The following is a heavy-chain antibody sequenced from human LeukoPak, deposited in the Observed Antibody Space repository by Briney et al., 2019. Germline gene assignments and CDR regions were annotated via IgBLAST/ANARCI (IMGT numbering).Heavy chain of an antibody. D-gene: IGHD2-15*01. J-gene: IGHJ4*02. CDR2: IIPIFGTA. CDR3: AVGIVVVVAAISVDFDY. V-gene: IGHV1-69*05. Sequence: SVKVSCKASGGTFSSYAISWVRQAPGQGLEWMGGIIPIFGTANYAQKFQGRVTITTDESTSTAYMELSSLRSEDTAVYYCAVGIVVVVAAISVDFDYWGQGTLVTVSS. CDR1: GGTFSSYA.